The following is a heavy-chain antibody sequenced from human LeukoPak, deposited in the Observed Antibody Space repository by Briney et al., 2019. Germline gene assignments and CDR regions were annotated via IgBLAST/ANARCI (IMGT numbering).Heavy chain of an antibody. J-gene: IGHJ4*02. Sequence: PGGSLRLSCAASGFTFSTYAMSWVRRAPGKGLEWVSYISSSGSTIYYADSVKGRFTISRDNAKNSLYLQMNSLRAEDTAVYYCARVKYSRVVGAFDYWGQGTLVTVSS. CDR3: ARVKYSRVVGAFDY. V-gene: IGHV3-48*03. D-gene: IGHD6-6*01. CDR2: ISSSGSTI. CDR1: GFTFSTYA.